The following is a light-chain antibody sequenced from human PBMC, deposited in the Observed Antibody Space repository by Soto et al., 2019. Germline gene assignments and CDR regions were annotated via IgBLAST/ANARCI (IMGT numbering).Light chain of an antibody. CDR2: EVS. CDR3: YSYAGSNNGV. J-gene: IGLJ3*02. CDR1: SSDVGGYNY. V-gene: IGLV2-8*01. Sequence: QSGLTQPPSASGSPGQSVTISCTGTSSDVGGYNYVSWYQQHPGKAPKLMIYEVSKRPSGVPDRFSGSKSGNTASLTVSGLQAEDEADYHCYSYAGSNNGVFGGGTKLTVL.